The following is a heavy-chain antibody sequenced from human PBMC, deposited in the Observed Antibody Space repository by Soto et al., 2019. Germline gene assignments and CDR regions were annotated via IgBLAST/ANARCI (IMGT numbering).Heavy chain of an antibody. V-gene: IGHV3-53*01. J-gene: IGHJ6*02. CDR2: FFTGGST. Sequence: EVLLVESGGGLIQPGGSLRLSCAAAGFNVSDNYMGWVRQAPGKGLEWVSSFFTGGSTDYADSVKGRFTISRDDSKNSLYLEMNNVKVEDTAVYYCAKDSRMTPGLYFYYGIDIWGQGTTVTVSS. CDR1: GFNVSDNY. D-gene: IGHD4-17*01. CDR3: AKDSRMTPGLYFYYGIDI.